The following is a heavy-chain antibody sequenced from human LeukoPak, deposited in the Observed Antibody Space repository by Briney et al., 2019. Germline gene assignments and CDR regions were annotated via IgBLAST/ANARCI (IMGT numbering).Heavy chain of an antibody. Sequence: GGSLRLSCAASGFTFSSYSMNWVRQAPGKGLEGVSSISSSSSYIYYADSVKGRFTISRDNAKNSLYLQMNSLRAEDTAVYYCARDYHDSSGKRWFDPWGQGTLVTVSS. CDR2: ISSSSSYI. CDR1: GFTFSSYS. CDR3: ARDYHDSSGKRWFDP. V-gene: IGHV3-21*01. J-gene: IGHJ5*02. D-gene: IGHD3-22*01.